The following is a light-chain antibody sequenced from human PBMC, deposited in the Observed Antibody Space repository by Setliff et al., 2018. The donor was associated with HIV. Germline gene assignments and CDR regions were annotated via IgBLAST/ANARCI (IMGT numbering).Light chain of an antibody. CDR2: SNN. CDR1: SSNIGSNT. V-gene: IGLV1-44*01. J-gene: IGLJ1*01. CDR3: AAWDDSLKAVHV. Sequence: QSVLTQPPSASGTPGQRVPISCSGSSSNIGSNTVNWYQQLPGTAPKLLIYSNNQRPSGVPDRFSGSKSGTSASLAISGLQSEDEADYYCAAWDDSLKAVHVFGTGTKVTVL.